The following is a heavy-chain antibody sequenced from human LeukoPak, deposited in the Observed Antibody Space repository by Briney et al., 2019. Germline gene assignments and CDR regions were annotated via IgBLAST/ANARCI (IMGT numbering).Heavy chain of an antibody. J-gene: IGHJ4*02. D-gene: IGHD1-14*01. CDR3: ATETWYFAS. Sequence: ASVKVSCKTSGYTFTDHHMHWVRQAPGRGLEWMGGVDPKSGGTIYAQNFQGRVAMTSDTSTSAASMEVSSLKSDDTAVYYCATETWYFASWGQGTLVTVSS. V-gene: IGHV1-2*02. CDR1: GYTFTDHH. CDR2: VDPKSGGT.